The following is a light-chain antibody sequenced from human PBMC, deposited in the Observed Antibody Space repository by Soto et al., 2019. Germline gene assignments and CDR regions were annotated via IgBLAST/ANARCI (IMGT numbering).Light chain of an antibody. J-gene: IGLJ2*01. CDR1: SSDVGGYNY. CDR2: DVS. CDR3: SSYAGSNNVV. V-gene: IGLV2-8*01. Sequence: QSALTQPPSASGSPGQSVTISCTGTSSDVGGYNYVSWYQQHPGNAPKLMIYDVSKRPSGVPDRFSGSKSGNTASLTVSGLQAEDEADYYCSSYAGSNNVVFGGGTQVTVL.